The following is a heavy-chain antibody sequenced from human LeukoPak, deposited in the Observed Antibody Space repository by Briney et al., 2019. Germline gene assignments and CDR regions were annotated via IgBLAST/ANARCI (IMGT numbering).Heavy chain of an antibody. CDR1: GGSISSSSDN. V-gene: IGHV4-39*01. D-gene: IGHD4-23*01. Sequence: PSETLSLTCSVSGGSISSSSDNWGWIRQPPGKGLEWIGSIYYTGITYYNPSLMSRVTMSVDTSKNQFSLRLTSATAADTAMYYCARQGRATVVMYMDDWGKGTTVTVSS. J-gene: IGHJ6*03. CDR2: IYYTGIT. CDR3: ARQGRATVVMYMDD.